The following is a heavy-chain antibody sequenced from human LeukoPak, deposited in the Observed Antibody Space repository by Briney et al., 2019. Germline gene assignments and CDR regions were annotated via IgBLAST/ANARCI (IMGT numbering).Heavy chain of an antibody. D-gene: IGHD5-24*01. Sequence: SETLSLTCTVSGGSINSYYWSWIRQPPGKGLEWIGYIYYSGSTNYNPSLKSRVTISVDTSKNQFSLKMSSVIAADTAVYYCARARDGHINNWFDPWGQGTLVTVSS. J-gene: IGHJ5*02. CDR3: ARARDGHINNWFDP. V-gene: IGHV4-59*01. CDR1: GGSINSYY. CDR2: IYYSGST.